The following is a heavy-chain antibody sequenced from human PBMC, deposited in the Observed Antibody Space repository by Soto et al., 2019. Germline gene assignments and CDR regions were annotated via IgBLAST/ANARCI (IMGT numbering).Heavy chain of an antibody. J-gene: IGHJ6*03. CDR3: ARSRAGRTAASYYDYMDV. CDR2: IKQDGSEK. Sequence: GGALRLSCAAAWFRFFDHWMNSGRQTPGEGVEWVANIKQDGSEKYYADSVKGRFTISRDNAKSSLYLQMNSLRAEDTAVYYCARSRAGRTAASYYDYMDVWGKGTTVTVSS. D-gene: IGHD2-2*01. V-gene: IGHV3-7*02. CDR1: WFRFFDHW.